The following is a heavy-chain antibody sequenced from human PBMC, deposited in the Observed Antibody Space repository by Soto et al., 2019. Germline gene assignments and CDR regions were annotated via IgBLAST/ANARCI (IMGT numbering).Heavy chain of an antibody. CDR2: ISAYNGNT. V-gene: IGHV1-18*01. J-gene: IGHJ6*02. Sequence: ASVKVSCKASGGTFSSYAISWVRQAPGQGLEWMGWISAYNGNTNYAQKLQGRVTMTTDTSTSTAYMELRSLRSDDTAVYYCARGPTYYYDSSGYSPYGMDVWGQGTTVTVSS. D-gene: IGHD3-22*01. CDR1: GGTFSSYA. CDR3: ARGPTYYYDSSGYSPYGMDV.